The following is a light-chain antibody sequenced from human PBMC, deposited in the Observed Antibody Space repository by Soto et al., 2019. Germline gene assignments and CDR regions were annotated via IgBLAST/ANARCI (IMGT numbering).Light chain of an antibody. Sequence: ETVMKQSPAALSVSPGERVTLSCRASHDVSTSLAWSQQNPGQGPRLLIYGASTRATGVPPRFSGSGSGTQFTLTISSLQSEDLAIYYCQQYGDWPPITFGTGTRVHFK. CDR3: QQYGDWPPIT. CDR1: HDVSTS. CDR2: GAS. J-gene: IGKJ3*01. V-gene: IGKV3-15*01.